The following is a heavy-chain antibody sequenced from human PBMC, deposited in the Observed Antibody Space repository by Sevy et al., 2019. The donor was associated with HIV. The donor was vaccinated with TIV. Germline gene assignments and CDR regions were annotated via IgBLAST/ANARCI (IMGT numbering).Heavy chain of an antibody. Sequence: GGSLRLSCAASGFTFSSYGMHWVRQAPGKGLEWVAVISYDGSNKYYEDSVKSRFTISRDNSKNTLYLQMNSLRAEDTAVYYCAKAKRLLQLGAFDIWGQGTMVTVSS. J-gene: IGHJ3*02. V-gene: IGHV3-30*18. CDR2: ISYDGSNK. D-gene: IGHD2-21*01. CDR3: AKAKRLLQLGAFDI. CDR1: GFTFSSYG.